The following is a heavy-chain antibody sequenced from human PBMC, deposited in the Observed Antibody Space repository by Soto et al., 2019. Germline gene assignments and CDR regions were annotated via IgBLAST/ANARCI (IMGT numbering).Heavy chain of an antibody. D-gene: IGHD3-22*01. J-gene: IGHJ4*02. V-gene: IGHV1-46*03. CDR3: ARGPVGGYYDSSGYLTNFDY. CDR2: INPSGGST. CDR1: GYTFTSYF. Sequence: ASVKVSCKASGYTFTSYFMHWVRQAPGQGLEWMGIINPSGGSTSYAQKFQGRVTMTRDTSTSTVYMELSSLRSEDTAVYYCARGPVGGYYDSSGYLTNFDYWGQGTLVTVSS.